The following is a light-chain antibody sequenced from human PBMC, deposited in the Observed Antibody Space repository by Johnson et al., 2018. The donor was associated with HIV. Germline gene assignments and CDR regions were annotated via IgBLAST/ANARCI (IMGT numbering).Light chain of an antibody. Sequence: QSVLTQPPSMSVAPGQKVTISCSGSSSNIGNNYVSWYQQLPGTAPKLLIYDNDKRPSGIPDRFSGSKSGTSATLGITGLQTGDEADYYCGTWDSSLSAYVFGTGTKVTVL. CDR2: DND. V-gene: IGLV1-51*01. CDR1: SSNIGNNY. CDR3: GTWDSSLSAYV. J-gene: IGLJ1*01.